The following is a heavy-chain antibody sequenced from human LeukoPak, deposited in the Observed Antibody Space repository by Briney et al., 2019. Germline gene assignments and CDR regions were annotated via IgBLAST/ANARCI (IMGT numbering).Heavy chain of an antibody. CDR3: AREMSSSWPGAFDY. Sequence: GGSLRLSCAASGFTFSSYWMSWVRQAPGKGLEWVANIKQDGSEKYYVDSVKGRFTISRDNAKNSLYLQMNSLRAEDTAVYYCAREMSSSWPGAFDYWGQGTLVTVSS. V-gene: IGHV3-7*01. CDR1: GFTFSSYW. D-gene: IGHD6-13*01. CDR2: IKQDGSEK. J-gene: IGHJ4*02.